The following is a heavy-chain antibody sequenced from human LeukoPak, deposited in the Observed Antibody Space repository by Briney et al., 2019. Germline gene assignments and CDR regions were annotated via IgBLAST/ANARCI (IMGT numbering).Heavy chain of an antibody. CDR2: IRSKANSYAT. D-gene: IGHD4-17*01. J-gene: IGHJ6*02. Sequence: GGSLKLSCAASSFTFSGSAMHWVRQASGKGLEWVGRIRSKANSYATAYAASVKGRFTISRDDSKNTAYLQMNSLKTEDTAVYYCTRDYGEYYYYGIDVWGPGTTVSVSS. CDR1: SFTFSGSA. CDR3: TRDYGEYYYYGIDV. V-gene: IGHV3-73*01.